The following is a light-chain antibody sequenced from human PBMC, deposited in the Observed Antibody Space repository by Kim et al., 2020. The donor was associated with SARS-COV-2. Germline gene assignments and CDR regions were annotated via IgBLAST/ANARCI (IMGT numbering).Light chain of an antibody. CDR3: QAWDSSTEMV. V-gene: IGLV3-1*01. CDR1: TLGDKY. CDR2: QDS. Sequence: VSPGQKASITCSGDTLGDKYACWYQQKPGQSPVLVIYQDSKRPSGIPERFSGSNSGNTATLTISGTQAMDEADYYCQAWDSSTEMVFGGGTKLTVL. J-gene: IGLJ2*01.